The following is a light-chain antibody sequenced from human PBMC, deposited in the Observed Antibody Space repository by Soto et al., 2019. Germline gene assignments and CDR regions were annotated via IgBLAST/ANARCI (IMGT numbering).Light chain of an antibody. V-gene: IGKV3-15*01. CDR3: QQYNNWPLT. CDR2: GAS. CDR1: QSVSSN. Sequence: EIVVTQSPVTLSVSPGARATLSCRASQSVSSNLAWYQQKPGQAPRLLIYGASTRATGIPARFSGSGSGTEFTLTISGLQSEDFAVYYCQQYNNWPLTFGGGTKVEIK. J-gene: IGKJ4*01.